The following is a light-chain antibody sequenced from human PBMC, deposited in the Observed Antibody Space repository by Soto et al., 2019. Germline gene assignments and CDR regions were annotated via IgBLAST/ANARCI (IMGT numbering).Light chain of an antibody. CDR2: LNSAGSH. CDR3: QTWGSGIVV. CDR1: SGHSNYA. J-gene: IGLJ2*01. V-gene: IGLV4-69*01. Sequence: QPVLTQSPSASASLGASVKLTCTLSSGHSNYAIAWHQQQSEKGPRYLMKLNSAGSHSKGDGIPDRFSGSSSGAERYLTISSLQSEDEADYYCQTWGSGIVVFGGGTKRTVL.